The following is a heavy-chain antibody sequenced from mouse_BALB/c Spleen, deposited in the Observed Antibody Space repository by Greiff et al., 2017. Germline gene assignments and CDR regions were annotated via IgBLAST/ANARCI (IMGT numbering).Heavy chain of an antibody. J-gene: IGHJ4*01. Sequence: EVQRVESGPGLVKPSQSLSLTCSVTGYSITSGYYWNWIRQFPGNKLEWMGYISYDGSNNYNPSLKNRISITRDTSKNQFFLKLNSVTTEDTATYYCAREGKNWDGYAMDYWGQGTSVTVSS. CDR3: AREGKNWDGYAMDY. V-gene: IGHV3-6*02. CDR2: ISYDGSN. D-gene: IGHD4-1*01. CDR1: GYSITSGYY.